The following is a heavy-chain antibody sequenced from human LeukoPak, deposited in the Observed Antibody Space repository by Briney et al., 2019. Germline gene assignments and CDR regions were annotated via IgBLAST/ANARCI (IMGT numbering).Heavy chain of an antibody. V-gene: IGHV1-69*05. J-gene: IGHJ5*02. CDR2: IIPIFGTA. CDR1: GGTFSSYA. D-gene: IGHD3-9*01. Sequence: ASVKVSCKASGGTFSSYAISWVRQAPGQGLEWMGGIIPIFGTANYAQKFQGRVTITTDESTSTAYMELSSLRSEDTAVYYCARQGYDTLTGYYHNWFDPWGQGTLVTVSS. CDR3: ARQGYDTLTGYYHNWFDP.